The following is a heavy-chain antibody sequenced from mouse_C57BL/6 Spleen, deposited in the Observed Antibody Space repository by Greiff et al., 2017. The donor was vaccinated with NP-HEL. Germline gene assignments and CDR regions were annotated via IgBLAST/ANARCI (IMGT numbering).Heavy chain of an antibody. V-gene: IGHV14-4*01. CDR1: GFNIKDDY. Sequence: VQLKQSGAELVRPGASVKLSCTASGFNIKDDYMHWVKQRPEQGLEWIGWIDPENGDTEYASKFQGKATITADTSSNTAYLQLSSLTSEDTAVYYCTGGLLRESYYAMDYWGQGTSVTVSS. J-gene: IGHJ4*01. CDR3: TGGLLRESYYAMDY. CDR2: IDPENGDT. D-gene: IGHD1-1*01.